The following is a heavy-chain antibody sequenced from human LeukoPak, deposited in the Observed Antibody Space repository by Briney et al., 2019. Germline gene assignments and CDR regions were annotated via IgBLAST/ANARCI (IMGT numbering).Heavy chain of an antibody. V-gene: IGHV4-59*08. Sequence: SETLSLTCTVSGDSISGYYWSWIRQPPGKGLEWIGYIFYSGSTNYNPSLKSRLTMSVVTSKNQFSLKLSSVTAADTAVYYCARHETGDFDYWGQGTLVTVSS. J-gene: IGHJ4*02. CDR1: GDSISGYY. D-gene: IGHD7-27*01. CDR2: IFYSGST. CDR3: ARHETGDFDY.